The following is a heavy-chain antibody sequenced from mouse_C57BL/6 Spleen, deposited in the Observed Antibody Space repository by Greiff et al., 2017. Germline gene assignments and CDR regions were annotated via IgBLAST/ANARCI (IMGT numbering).Heavy chain of an antibody. V-gene: IGHV1-64*01. CDR3: AREGLFTVVEGNYFDY. CDR2: IHPNSGST. D-gene: IGHD1-1*01. CDR1: GYTFTSYW. J-gene: IGHJ2*01. Sequence: QVQLQQPGAELVKPGASVKLSCKASGYTFTSYWMHWVKQRPGQGLEWIGMIHPNSGSTNYNEKFKSKATLTVDKSSSTAYMQLSSLTSEDSAVYYCAREGLFTVVEGNYFDYWGQGTTLTVSS.